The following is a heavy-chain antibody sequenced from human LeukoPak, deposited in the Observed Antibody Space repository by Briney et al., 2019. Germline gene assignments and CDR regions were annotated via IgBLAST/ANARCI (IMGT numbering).Heavy chain of an antibody. CDR2: MANSVENT. D-gene: IGHD4-17*01. CDR1: RFTLCSYS. Sequence: PVGSLRLSCAASRFTLCSYSMKWVRQTPGTGREGGGIMANSVENTVYRKTPTGRFTISKHKSRHRMCLQINSPRPEDQALQYFSKGGASVTRYVDYWGQGTLVTVSS. CDR3: SKGGASVTRYVDY. V-gene: IGHV3-30*02. J-gene: IGHJ4*02.